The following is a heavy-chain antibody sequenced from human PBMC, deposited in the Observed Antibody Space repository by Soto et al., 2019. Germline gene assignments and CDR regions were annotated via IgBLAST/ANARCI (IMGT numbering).Heavy chain of an antibody. V-gene: IGHV1-69*01. CDR3: ASSRFVVVPAAAGYYYYGMDV. CDR1: GGTFSSYA. J-gene: IGHJ6*02. Sequence: QVQLVQSGAEVKKPGSSVKVSCKASGGTFSSYAISWVRQAPGQGLEWMGGIIPIFGTANYAQKFQGRVTITADESTSTAYMELSSLRSEDTAVYYCASSRFVVVPAAAGYYYYGMDVWGQGTTVTVSS. CDR2: IIPIFGTA. D-gene: IGHD2-2*01.